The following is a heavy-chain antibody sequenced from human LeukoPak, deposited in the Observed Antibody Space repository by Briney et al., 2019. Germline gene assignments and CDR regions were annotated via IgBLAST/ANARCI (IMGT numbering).Heavy chain of an antibody. CDR2: IIPIVGTA. V-gene: IGHV1-69*05. J-gene: IGHJ6*03. CDR3: ARSTAPGVYYYYYMDV. D-gene: IGHD5-18*01. CDR1: GGTFSSYA. Sequence: ASVKVSCEASGGTFSSYAISWVRQAPGQGLEWMGRIIPIVGTANYAQKFQGRVTITTDESTRTAYMELSSLRYEDTAVYYCARSTAPGVYYYYYMDVWGKGTTVTVSS.